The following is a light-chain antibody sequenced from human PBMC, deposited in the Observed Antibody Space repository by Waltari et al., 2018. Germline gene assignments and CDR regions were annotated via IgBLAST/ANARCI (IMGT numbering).Light chain of an antibody. V-gene: IGKV3-15*01. CDR1: QTIGSS. CDR3: QQYNRWPPGT. CDR2: RAS. J-gene: IGKJ1*01. Sequence: EIVVTQSPATLSMSPGERATLSCRTSQTIGSSLAWYQQRPGQAPRLLIYRASTRATGIPDRFSGSGSETEFTLTISSLQSEDVAVYYCQQYNRWPPGTFGQGTKVEI.